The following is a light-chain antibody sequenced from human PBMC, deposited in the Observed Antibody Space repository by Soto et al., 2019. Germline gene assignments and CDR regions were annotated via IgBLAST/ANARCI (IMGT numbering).Light chain of an antibody. Sequence: QSALTQPASVSGSPGQSITISCTGTSSDVGSYNLVSWYQQHRGKAPKLMIYEVSKRPSGVSNRFSGSKSGNTASLTISGLQAEDEADYYCCSYAGSSTLGVFGGGTKLTVL. J-gene: IGLJ2*01. CDR3: CSYAGSSTLGV. CDR1: SSDVGSYNL. V-gene: IGLV2-23*02. CDR2: EVS.